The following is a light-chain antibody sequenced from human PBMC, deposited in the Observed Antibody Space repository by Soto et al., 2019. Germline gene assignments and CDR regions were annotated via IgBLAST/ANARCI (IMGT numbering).Light chain of an antibody. V-gene: IGKV4-1*01. CDR1: QSILFSSNNKNY. CDR3: QQYYRSPLT. Sequence: DIAMTQSPDSLAVSLGERATINCRSSQSILFSSNNKNYLAWYQQKPGQPPKLLIHWASTRESGVPDRFSGSGSGTDFTLTISSLQAEDVAVYYCQQYYRSPLTFGGGTKVDIK. CDR2: WAS. J-gene: IGKJ4*01.